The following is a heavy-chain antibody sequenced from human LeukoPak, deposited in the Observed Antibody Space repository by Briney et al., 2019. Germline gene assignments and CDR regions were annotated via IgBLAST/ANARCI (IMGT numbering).Heavy chain of an antibody. V-gene: IGHV4-39*01. CDR3: ARHAGYCSGGSCYPNWFDP. J-gene: IGHJ5*02. CDR1: GGSISSYY. D-gene: IGHD2-15*01. CDR2: IYYSGST. Sequence: PSETLSLTCTVSGGSISSYYWGWIRQPPGKGLEWIGSIYYSGSTYYNPSLKSRVTISVDTSDNQFSLKLSSVTAADTAVYYCARHAGYCSGGSCYPNWFDPWGQGTLVTVSS.